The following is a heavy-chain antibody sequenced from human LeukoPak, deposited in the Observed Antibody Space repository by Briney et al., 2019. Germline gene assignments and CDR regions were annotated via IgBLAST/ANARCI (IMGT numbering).Heavy chain of an antibody. Sequence: GGSLRLSCAASGFTFSSYAMHWVRQAPGKGLEWVAVISFDGSNKYCADSVKGRFTISRDNSKNTLYLQMNSLRAEDTAVYHCARALIGDYDKLDYWGQGTLVTVSS. CDR3: ARALIGDYDKLDY. V-gene: IGHV3-30-3*01. CDR1: GFTFSSYA. J-gene: IGHJ4*02. CDR2: ISFDGSNK. D-gene: IGHD4-17*01.